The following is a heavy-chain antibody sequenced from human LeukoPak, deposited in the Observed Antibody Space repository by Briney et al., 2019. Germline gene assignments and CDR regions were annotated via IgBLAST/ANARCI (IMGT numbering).Heavy chain of an antibody. J-gene: IGHJ4*02. D-gene: IGHD5-18*01. Sequence: GGSLRLSCAASGFTVSSHYMNWVRQAPGKGLEWVSSITSGNTYIYYADSVKGRFTISRDNAKNSLYLQMNSLRAEDTAVYYCARRLWPTLAFDYWGQGTLVTVSS. CDR2: ITSGNTYI. CDR1: GFTVSSHY. V-gene: IGHV3-21*01. CDR3: ARRLWPTLAFDY.